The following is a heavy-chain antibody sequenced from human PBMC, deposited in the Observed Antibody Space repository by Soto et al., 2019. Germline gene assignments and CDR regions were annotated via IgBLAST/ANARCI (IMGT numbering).Heavy chain of an antibody. V-gene: IGHV1-69*12. CDR1: GGTFSNYP. Sequence: QVQLVQSGAEVKKPGSSVKVSCKASGGTFSNYPISWVRQAPGQGLEWMGGIIPTFGTVNYAQKFQGRVTITADESTSTAYMELSSLRSEDTAVYYCARGNHRWLQLWYFDLWGRGTLVTVSS. J-gene: IGHJ2*01. CDR2: IIPTFGTV. CDR3: ARGNHRWLQLWYFDL. D-gene: IGHD5-12*01.